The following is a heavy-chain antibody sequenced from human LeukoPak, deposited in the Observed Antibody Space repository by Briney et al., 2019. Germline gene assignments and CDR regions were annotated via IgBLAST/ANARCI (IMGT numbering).Heavy chain of an antibody. D-gene: IGHD5-12*01. Sequence: PGGSLRLSCAASGFTFSSYSMNWVRQAPGKGLEWVSSISSSSSYIYYADSVKGRFTISRDNAKNSLYLQMNSLRAEDTAVYYCARYSRGYSGYDSGVNWFDPWGQGTLVTVSS. CDR3: ARYSRGYSGYDSGVNWFDP. J-gene: IGHJ5*02. CDR1: GFTFSSYS. V-gene: IGHV3-21*01. CDR2: ISSSSSYI.